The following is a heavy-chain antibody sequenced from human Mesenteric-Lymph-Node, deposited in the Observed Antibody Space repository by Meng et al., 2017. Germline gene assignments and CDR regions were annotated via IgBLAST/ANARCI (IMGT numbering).Heavy chain of an antibody. CDR3: ARRLGVPDAKRESLLDLYGMDV. CDR2: IYPGDSDT. Sequence: GESLKISCKGSGYSFTSYWIGWVRQMPGKGLEWMGIIYPGDSDTRYSPSFQGQVTISADKSSSTPYLQWSSLKASDTAMYYCARRLGVPDAKRESLLDLYGMDVWGQGTTVTVSS. CDR1: GYSFTSYW. D-gene: IGHD2-2*01. J-gene: IGHJ6*02. V-gene: IGHV5-51*01.